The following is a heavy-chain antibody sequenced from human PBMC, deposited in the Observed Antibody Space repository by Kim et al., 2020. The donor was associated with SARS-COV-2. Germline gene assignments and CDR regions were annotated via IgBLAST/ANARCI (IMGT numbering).Heavy chain of an antibody. D-gene: IGHD1-1*01. V-gene: IGHV3-30*04. CDR3: ARDELP. CDR2: ISYDGSNK. J-gene: IGHJ5*02. Sequence: GGSLRLSCAASGFTFSSYAMHWVRQAPGKGLEWVAVISYDGSNKYYADSVKGRFTISRDNSKNTLYLQMNSLRAEDTAVYYCARDELPWGQGTLVTVSS. CDR1: GFTFSSYA.